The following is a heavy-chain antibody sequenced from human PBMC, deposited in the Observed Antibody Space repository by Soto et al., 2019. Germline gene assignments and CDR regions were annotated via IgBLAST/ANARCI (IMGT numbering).Heavy chain of an antibody. CDR3: AREGMDWQDFDY. Sequence: QVQLVESGGGLVQPGTSLRLSCAASGFIFSNYAMHWVRQAPGKGLEWVAVISFDGSKKYYADSVKGRCTISRDKSNNTLYQKMNSLRGEDTAVDYGAREGMDWQDFDYWGQGTLVTVSS. V-gene: IGHV3-30-3*01. D-gene: IGHD6-13*01. CDR1: GFIFSNYA. J-gene: IGHJ4*02. CDR2: ISFDGSKK.